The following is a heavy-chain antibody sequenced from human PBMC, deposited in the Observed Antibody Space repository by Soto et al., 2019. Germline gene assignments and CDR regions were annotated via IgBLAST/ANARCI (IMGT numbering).Heavy chain of an antibody. CDR1: GYTFTGYY. J-gene: IGHJ6*02. CDR2: INPNSGGT. D-gene: IGHD4-17*01. Sequence: ASVKVSCKASGYTFTGYYMHWVRQAPGQGLEWMGWINPNSGGTNYAQKFQGWVTMTRDTSISTAYMELSRLRSDDTAVYYCARDLSSQTTVTTFGYYGMDVWGPGTKVTVSS. CDR3: ARDLSSQTTVTTFGYYGMDV. V-gene: IGHV1-2*04.